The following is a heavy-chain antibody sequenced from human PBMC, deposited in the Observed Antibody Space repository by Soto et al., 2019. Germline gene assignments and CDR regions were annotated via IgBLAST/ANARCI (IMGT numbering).Heavy chain of an antibody. CDR2: IYWDDDK. J-gene: IGHJ4*02. V-gene: IGHV2-5*02. Sequence: QITLKESGPTLVKPTQTLTLTCTFSGFSLSTSGVGVGWIRQPPGKALEWLALIYWDDDKRYSPSLKSRLTITKDTSKNQVVLTMTNMDPVDTATDYCAHVEMATTYQSFDYWGQGTLVTVSS. CDR1: GFSLSTSGVG. CDR3: AHVEMATTYQSFDY. D-gene: IGHD5-12*01.